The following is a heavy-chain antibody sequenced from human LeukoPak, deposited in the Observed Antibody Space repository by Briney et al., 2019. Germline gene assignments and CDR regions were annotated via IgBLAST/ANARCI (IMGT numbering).Heavy chain of an antibody. V-gene: IGHV4-61*02. Sequence: NPSETLSLTCTVSGDSISGDHYWHWIRQPAGRGLEWIGRIYSSVSNQYNPSTQYNPSLRSRVTISKDTSKNQFSLKLNFVTAADTAVYYCAKDLYYHSGSFRVSSLVTWGRGTLVTVSS. CDR2: IYSSVSNQYNPST. CDR3: AKDLYYHSGSFRVSSLVT. CDR1: GDSISGDHY. D-gene: IGHD3-10*01. J-gene: IGHJ5*02.